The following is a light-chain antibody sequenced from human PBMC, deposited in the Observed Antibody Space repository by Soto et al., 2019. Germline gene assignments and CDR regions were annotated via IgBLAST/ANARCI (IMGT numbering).Light chain of an antibody. CDR2: DAS. Sequence: SVLMQSPGTLSLSPGGRCTLSCMAIQSLSRGYLAWYQQKPGKAPRLLFYDASRRATGTPERFSVSGSGTDFTLPISRLEPEDFEVYYCQQFSSYPLTFGGGTKVDIK. V-gene: IGKV3-20*01. J-gene: IGKJ4*01. CDR1: QSLSRGY. CDR3: QQFSSYPLT.